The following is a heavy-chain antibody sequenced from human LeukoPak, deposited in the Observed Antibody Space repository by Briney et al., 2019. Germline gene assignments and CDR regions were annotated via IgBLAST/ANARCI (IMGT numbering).Heavy chain of an antibody. D-gene: IGHD2-2*01. J-gene: IGHJ4*02. Sequence: PGGSLRLSCATSGFTFSSYAMSWVRQAPGKGLEWVSGISSGGGSTYYADSVKGRFTISRDNSKNTLYLLINSLRAEDTAVYYCARDHAYRADYWGQGTLVAVSS. CDR2: ISSGGGST. CDR1: GFTFSSYA. V-gene: IGHV3-23*01. CDR3: ARDHAYRADY.